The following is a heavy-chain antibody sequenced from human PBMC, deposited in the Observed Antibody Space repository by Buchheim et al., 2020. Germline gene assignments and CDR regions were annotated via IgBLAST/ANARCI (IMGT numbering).Heavy chain of an antibody. J-gene: IGHJ5*01. V-gene: IGHV3-9*01. CDR2: ISLGSCNI. CDR3: SKADYTSNWFDS. D-gene: IGHD2-2*02. CDR1: GFTFDDYT. Sequence: EVQLVESGGGLVQPGRSLRLSCAASGFTFDDYTMHLVRQAPGKGLEWVSGISLGSCNIVFADSFKGRFTISIYNAHHSLFLVMHSLRPDDTALYYCSKADYTSNWFDSWGQGTL.